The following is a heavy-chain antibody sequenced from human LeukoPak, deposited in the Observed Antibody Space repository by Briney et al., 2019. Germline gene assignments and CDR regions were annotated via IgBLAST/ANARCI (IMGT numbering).Heavy chain of an antibody. D-gene: IGHD3-10*01. J-gene: IGHJ6*02. CDR3: ARGCSLWFGELGCYGMDV. V-gene: IGHV3-23*01. CDR2: ISGSGDRT. Sequence: PGETLRLSCAAAGFTFITSAMSWVRQAPGKGLEWVSAISGSGDRTYYADSVKGRFTVSRDTSKNTLFLQLSSLRAEDTAVYYCARGCSLWFGELGCYGMDVWGQGTRSPSP. CDR1: GFTFITSA.